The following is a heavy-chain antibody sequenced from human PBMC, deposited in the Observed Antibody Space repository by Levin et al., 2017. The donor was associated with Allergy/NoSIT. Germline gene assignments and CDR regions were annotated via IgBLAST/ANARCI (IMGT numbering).Heavy chain of an antibody. CDR2: ITTTGNAA. D-gene: IGHD6-6*01. CDR3: AGKTITAPGLY. CDR1: GFTFRNYA. Sequence: GESLKISCAASGFTFRNYAMSWVRQAPGKGLEWVSGITTTGNAAYYADSVKGRFTISRDNSKNTLYLQMNSLRAEDTAVYYCAGKTITAPGLYWGQGTLVTVSS. V-gene: IGHV3-23*01. J-gene: IGHJ4*02.